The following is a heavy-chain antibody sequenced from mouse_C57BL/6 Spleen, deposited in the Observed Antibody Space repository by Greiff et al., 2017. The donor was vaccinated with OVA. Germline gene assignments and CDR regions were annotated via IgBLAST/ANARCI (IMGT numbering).Heavy chain of an antibody. Sequence: QVQLQQSGAELVKPGASVKISCKASGYAFSSYWMNWVKQRPGKGLEWIGQIYPGDGDTNYNGKFKGKATQTADKSSSKAYMQLSSLPSEASAVYVSARKTAQGHYFDYWGQGTTLTVSS. V-gene: IGHV1-80*01. CDR3: ARKTAQGHYFDY. CDR2: IYPGDGDT. CDR1: GYAFSSYW. J-gene: IGHJ2*01. D-gene: IGHD3-2*02.